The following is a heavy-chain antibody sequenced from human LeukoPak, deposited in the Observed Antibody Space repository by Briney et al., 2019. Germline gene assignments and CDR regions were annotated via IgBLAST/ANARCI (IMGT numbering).Heavy chain of an antibody. J-gene: IGHJ4*02. V-gene: IGHV3-23*01. CDR2: ISGSGGST. D-gene: IGHD5-12*01. CDR3: AKDKVKGYSGYDSYFDY. Sequence: GGSLRLSCAAPGFTFSSYAMSWVRQAPGKGLEWVLAISGSGGSTYYADSVKGRFTISRDNSKNTLYLQMNSLRAEDTAVYYCAKDKVKGYSGYDSYFDYWGQGTLVTVSS. CDR1: GFTFSSYA.